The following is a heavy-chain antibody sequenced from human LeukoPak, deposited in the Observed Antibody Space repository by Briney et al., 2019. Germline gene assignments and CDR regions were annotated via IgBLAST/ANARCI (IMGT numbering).Heavy chain of an antibody. V-gene: IGHV1-18*04. CDR2: ISAYNGNT. CDR3: ARATMIVVVTSSHWFDP. Sequence: ASVKVSCKASGYTFTSYYMHWVRQAPGQGLEWLGWISAYNGNTNYAQKLQGRVTMTTDTSTSTAYMELRSLRSDDTAVYYCARATMIVVVTSSHWFDPWGQGTLVTVSS. J-gene: IGHJ5*02. D-gene: IGHD3-22*01. CDR1: GYTFTSYY.